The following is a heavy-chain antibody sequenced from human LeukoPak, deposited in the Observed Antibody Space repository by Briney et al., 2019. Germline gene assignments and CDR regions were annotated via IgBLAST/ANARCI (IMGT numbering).Heavy chain of an antibody. J-gene: IGHJ4*02. CDR1: GDSLYY. V-gene: IGHV4-39*01. Sequence: SEALSLTCTVSGDSLYYWGWIRQPPGKGLEWIGSVYSTGHTNYNLSLKSRVTMSIDTSKNQLSLKLTSVTAADTAMYYCARHHTSSKPIDYWGQGTLVTVSS. CDR3: ARHHTSSKPIDY. D-gene: IGHD3-16*01. CDR2: VYSTGHT.